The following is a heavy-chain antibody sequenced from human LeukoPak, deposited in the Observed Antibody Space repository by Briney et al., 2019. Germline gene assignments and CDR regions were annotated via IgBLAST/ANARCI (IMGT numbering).Heavy chain of an antibody. V-gene: IGHV3-23*01. J-gene: IGHJ4*02. CDR3: LSASPAGDF. CDR1: GFTFSKFA. CDR2: ISASGSSS. Sequence: GGSLRLSCAASGFTFSKFAMNWLRQAPGKGLEWVSGISASGSSSYYADSVRGRFSISRDNSNNMLYLQMNSLRAEDTPSSYCLSASPAGDFWGQGTLVTVSS. D-gene: IGHD3-16*02.